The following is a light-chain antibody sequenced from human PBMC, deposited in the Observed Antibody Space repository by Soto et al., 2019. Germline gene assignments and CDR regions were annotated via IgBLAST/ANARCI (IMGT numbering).Light chain of an antibody. J-gene: IGLJ3*02. V-gene: IGLV1-47*02. CDR3: AAWDDSLSVLV. CDR2: SNN. CDR1: SSNIGSNY. Sequence: QSVLTQPPSASGTPGQRVTISCSGSSSNIGSNYVYWYQQLPGTAPKLLIYSNNQRPSGVPDRFSGSKSGTSASLAISGLRSEDEADYYCAAWDDSLSVLVFGGGTKLTVL.